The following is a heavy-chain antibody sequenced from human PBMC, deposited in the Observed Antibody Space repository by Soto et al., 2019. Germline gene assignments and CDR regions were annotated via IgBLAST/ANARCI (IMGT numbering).Heavy chain of an antibody. V-gene: IGHV3-23*01. Sequence: GGSLRLSCAASGFTFNNYAMSWVRQTPEKGLEWVSAISGSGSSTYYADSVRGRFTISRDNFKNTLYLQMNSLRAEDTAVYYCAKDKTEYSSGWYGYYGMDVWGQGTTVTVSS. J-gene: IGHJ6*02. CDR3: AKDKTEYSSGWYGYYGMDV. CDR1: GFTFNNYA. CDR2: ISGSGSST. D-gene: IGHD6-19*01.